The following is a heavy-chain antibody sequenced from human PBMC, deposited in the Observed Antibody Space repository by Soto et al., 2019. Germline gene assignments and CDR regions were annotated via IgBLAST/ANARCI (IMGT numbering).Heavy chain of an antibody. CDR3: AKGHPGYSSGWYVY. V-gene: IGHV3-23*01. Sequence: GGSLRLTCAASGFTFSSYAISWVRQAPWKGLEWVSAISGSGVSTYYADSVKGRFTISRENSKNTLYLQMNSLRAEETAVYYCAKGHPGYSSGWYVYWGQGTLITVYS. CDR1: GFTFSSYA. J-gene: IGHJ4*02. D-gene: IGHD6-19*01. CDR2: ISGSGVST.